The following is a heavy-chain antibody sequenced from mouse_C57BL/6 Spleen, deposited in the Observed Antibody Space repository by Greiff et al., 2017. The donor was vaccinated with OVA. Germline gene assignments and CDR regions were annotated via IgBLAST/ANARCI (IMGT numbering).Heavy chain of an antibody. D-gene: IGHD1-1*01. J-gene: IGHJ4*01. Sequence: QVQLQQPGAELVMPGASVKLSCKASGYTFTSYWMHWVKQRPGQGLEWIGEIDPSDSYTNYTQKFKGKYTLTVDKSSSTAYMQLSSLTSEDSAVYYCAREPPRDYGSSYKAMDYWGQGTSVTVSS. CDR2: IDPSDSYT. CDR3: AREPPRDYGSSYKAMDY. V-gene: IGHV1-69*01. CDR1: GYTFTSYW.